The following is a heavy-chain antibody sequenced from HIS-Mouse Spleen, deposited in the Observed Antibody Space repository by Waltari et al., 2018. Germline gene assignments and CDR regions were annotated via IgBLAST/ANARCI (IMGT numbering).Heavy chain of an antibody. V-gene: IGHV4-39*07. CDR2: IYYSGST. J-gene: IGHJ2*01. Sequence: QLQLQESGPGLVKPSETLSLTCTSSGGPISSSSFYWGWIRQPPGKGLGWIGSIYYSGSTYYNPSLKSRVTISVDTSKNQFSLKLSSVTAADTAVYYCAREIPYSSSWYDWYFDLWGRGTLVTVSS. D-gene: IGHD6-13*01. CDR3: AREIPYSSSWYDWYFDL. CDR1: GGPISSSSFY.